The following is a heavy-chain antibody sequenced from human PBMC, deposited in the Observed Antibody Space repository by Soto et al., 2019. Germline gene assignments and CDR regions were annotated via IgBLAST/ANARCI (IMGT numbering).Heavy chain of an antibody. V-gene: IGHV1-46*03. CDR1: GYTSTTYY. CDR3: AADSPREENDAFDI. J-gene: IGHJ3*02. CDR2: IHPSGGIT. Sequence: GASVKVSCKASGYTSTTYYIHWVRQAPGQGLEWMGIIHPSGGITNYAQKFQGRVTMTRDTSTNTVYMELSSLRSDDTAVYYCAADSPREENDAFDIWGQGTMVTVSS.